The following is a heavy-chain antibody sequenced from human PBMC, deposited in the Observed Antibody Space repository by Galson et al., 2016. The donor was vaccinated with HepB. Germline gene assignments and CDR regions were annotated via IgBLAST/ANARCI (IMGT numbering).Heavy chain of an antibody. CDR2: IFRSGGT. D-gene: IGHD3-10*01. V-gene: IGHV4-4*01. Sequence: ETLSLTCAVPGGSISSDTWWTWVRQPPRKGLEWIGEIFRSGGTTHNPSLKSRGTISVDKSKNQFSLRLSSVTAADTALYFCTKRGVFYSGSGELARTVSPPFDSWGQGTLVTVSS. CDR1: GGSISSDTW. J-gene: IGHJ4*02. CDR3: TKRGVFYSGSGELARTVSPPFDS.